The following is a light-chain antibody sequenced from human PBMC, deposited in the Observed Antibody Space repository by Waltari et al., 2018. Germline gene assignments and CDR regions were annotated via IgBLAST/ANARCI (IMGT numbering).Light chain of an antibody. CDR3: QQCGSSPPT. Sequence: ELVLTQSPGTLSLSPGERATLSCRASQSVSSSYLAWYQQKPGQAPRLLIYDASNRATGIPDRFSGSGSGTDFTLTISRLEPEDFAVYFCQQCGSSPPTFGQGTKVEIK. J-gene: IGKJ1*01. CDR1: QSVSSSY. CDR2: DAS. V-gene: IGKV3-20*01.